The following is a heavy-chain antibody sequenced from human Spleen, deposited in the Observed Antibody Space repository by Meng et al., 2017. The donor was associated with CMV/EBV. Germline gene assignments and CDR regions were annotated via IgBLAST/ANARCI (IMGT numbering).Heavy chain of an antibody. J-gene: IGHJ3*02. V-gene: IGHV3-23*01. CDR1: GFTFSSYA. D-gene: IGHD2-2*01. CDR3: AKDCSRTSCQGLGALDI. CDR2: ISAGGGST. Sequence: GGSLRLSCAGSGFTFSSYAMSWVRQVPGKGLEWVSSISAGGGSTYYADSVKGRFTISRDNSKNTLYLQMNSLRAEDTAVYYCAKDCSRTSCQGLGALDIWGQGTMVTVSS.